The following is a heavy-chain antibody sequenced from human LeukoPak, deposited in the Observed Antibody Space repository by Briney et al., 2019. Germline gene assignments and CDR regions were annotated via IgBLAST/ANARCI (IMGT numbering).Heavy chain of an antibody. CDR1: GYTFTSNY. V-gene: IGHV1-46*01. J-gene: IGHJ6*03. Sequence: ASVKVSCKAFGYTFTSNYMHWVRQAPGQGPEWMGVISPSGGSTTYAQKFQGRVTLTRDTSISTAYMELSRLRSDDTAVYYCARGTYYYGSGSYLSYYYYMDVWGKGTTVTVSS. D-gene: IGHD3-10*01. CDR3: ARGTYYYGSGSYLSYYYYMDV. CDR2: ISPSGGST.